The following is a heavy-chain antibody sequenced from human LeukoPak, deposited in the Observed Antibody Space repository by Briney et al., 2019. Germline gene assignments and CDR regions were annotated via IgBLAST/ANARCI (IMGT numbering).Heavy chain of an antibody. CDR3: ARDRDSSGWDH. J-gene: IGHJ4*02. D-gene: IGHD6-19*01. CDR1: GGSISSYY. Sequence: SETLSLTSTVAGGSISSYYWSWIRQPPGKGLEWIGYIYYSGSTNYNPSLKSRVTISVDTSKNQFSLKLSSVTAADTAVYYCARDRDSSGWDHWGQGTLVTVSS. CDR2: IYYSGST. V-gene: IGHV4-59*01.